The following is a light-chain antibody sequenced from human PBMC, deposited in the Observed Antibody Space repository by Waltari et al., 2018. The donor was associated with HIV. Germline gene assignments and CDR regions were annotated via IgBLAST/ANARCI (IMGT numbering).Light chain of an antibody. V-gene: IGLV3-21*04. CDR3: QVWDSGSDHA. CDR1: NIGNRD. J-gene: IGLJ1*01. Sequence: SYVLTQPPSISVAPGKTAKITCGGNNIGNRDVHWYQQKPGQAPILVIFDDDHRPSGIPERFSGSNSDNTATLTINRVEVGDEADYYCQVWDSGSDHAFGSGTTVTVL. CDR2: DDD.